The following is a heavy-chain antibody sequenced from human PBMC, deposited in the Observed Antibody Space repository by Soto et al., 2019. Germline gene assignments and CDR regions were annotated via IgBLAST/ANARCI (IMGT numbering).Heavy chain of an antibody. CDR2: ISGSGGST. CDR3: AKDPLFFRGPRESDQLNDY. J-gene: IGHJ4*02. V-gene: IGHV3-23*01. CDR1: GFTFSSYA. Sequence: GGSLRLSCAASGFTFSSYAMSWVRQAPGKGLEWVSAISGSGGSTYYAESVKGRFTISRDNSKNTLYLQMNSLKAEDTAVYYCAKDPLFFRGPRESDQLNDYWGQGTLVTVSS. D-gene: IGHD3-3*01.